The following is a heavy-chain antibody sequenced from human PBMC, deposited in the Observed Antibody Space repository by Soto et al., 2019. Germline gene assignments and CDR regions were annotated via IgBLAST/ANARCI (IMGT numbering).Heavy chain of an antibody. V-gene: IGHV3-30*03. Sequence: PVGSLRLSCQTSGFSFSRYAMHWVRQAPGKGLQWVGVISYDGSRKFYGESVKGLFTISRDNSKNTLYLQMNSLRAHDTAVYFCVRGMNPLFGAQGTLVTVSS. CDR2: ISYDGSRK. CDR1: GFSFSRYA. CDR3: VRGMNPLF. J-gene: IGHJ4*01.